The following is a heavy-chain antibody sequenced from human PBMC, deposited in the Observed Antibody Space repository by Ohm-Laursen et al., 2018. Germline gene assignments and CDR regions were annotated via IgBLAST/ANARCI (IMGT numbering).Heavy chain of an antibody. J-gene: IGHJ3*02. CDR2: ISWNSGSI. CDR1: GFTFADYA. CDR3: AKDIGGSLYSGAFDI. D-gene: IGHD2-15*01. V-gene: IGHV3-9*01. Sequence: SLRLSRAASGFTFADYAMHWVRQAPGKGLEWVSGISWNSGSIGYAESVKGRFTISRDNAKNSLYLQVNSLRAEDTALYYCAKDIGGSLYSGAFDIWGQGTMITVSS.